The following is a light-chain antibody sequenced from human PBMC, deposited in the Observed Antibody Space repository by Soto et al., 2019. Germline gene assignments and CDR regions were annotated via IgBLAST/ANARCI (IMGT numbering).Light chain of an antibody. J-gene: IGLJ1*01. CDR1: SSDVGGYNY. CDR3: SSYTSSSTLWV. V-gene: IGLV2-14*01. CDR2: DVS. Sequence: LTQPASVSWCPGQSITISCTGTSSDVGGYNYVSWYQQHPGKAPKLMIYDVSNRPSGVSNRFSGSKSGNTASLTISGLQAEDEADYYCSSYTSSSTLWVFGTGTKVTVL.